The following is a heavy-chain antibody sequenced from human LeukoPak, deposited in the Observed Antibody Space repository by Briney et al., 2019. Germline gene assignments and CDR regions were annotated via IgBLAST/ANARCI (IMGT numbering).Heavy chain of an antibody. Sequence: ASVKVSCKSSGYSFTDYFIHWVRQTPGQGLEWVGWINPNSGGTNFAQKFQGRVTMTRDTSISTAYMELSRLRSDDTAVYYCARGVGVVVPAAMGYWGQGTLVTVSS. CDR3: ARGVGVVVPAAMGY. V-gene: IGHV1-2*02. J-gene: IGHJ4*02. CDR2: INPNSGGT. D-gene: IGHD2-2*01. CDR1: GYSFTDYF.